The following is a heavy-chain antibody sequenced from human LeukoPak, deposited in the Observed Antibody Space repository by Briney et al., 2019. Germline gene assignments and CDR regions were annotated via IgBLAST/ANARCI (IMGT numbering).Heavy chain of an antibody. CDR1: GYTSTICY. Sequence: SAKVSCTISGYTSTICYIQSVWQTPGQGLERMVTINPGGGITSYAQDFQGRITVTMDASTSTVYMELSGLKSEDTAMYFCARGLGSGWYTVDYWGQGTLVTVSS. D-gene: IGHD6-19*01. CDR3: ARGLGSGWYTVDY. J-gene: IGHJ4*02. CDR2: INPGGGIT. V-gene: IGHV1-46*01.